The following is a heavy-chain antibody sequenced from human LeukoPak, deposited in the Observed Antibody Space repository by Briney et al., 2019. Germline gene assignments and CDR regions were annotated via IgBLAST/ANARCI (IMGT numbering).Heavy chain of an antibody. Sequence: SETLSLTCTVSGYSISSGYYWDWIRQPPGKGLEWIGNIYHSRSTYYNPSLKSRVTISVDASKNQFSLKLNSVTAADTAVYYCAKNSGYYHPYYIDHWGQGTLVTVSS. CDR1: GYSISSGYY. D-gene: IGHD3-22*01. CDR2: IYHSRST. J-gene: IGHJ4*02. V-gene: IGHV4-38-2*02. CDR3: AKNSGYYHPYYIDH.